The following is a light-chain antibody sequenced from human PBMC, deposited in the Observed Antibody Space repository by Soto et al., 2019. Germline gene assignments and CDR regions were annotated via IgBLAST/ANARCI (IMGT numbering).Light chain of an antibody. J-gene: IGKJ1*01. CDR3: QQRSNWPPIT. V-gene: IGKV3D-20*02. CDR2: GAS. Sequence: EIVLTQSPGTLSLSPVERATLSGMTSQSVSNNYLAWYQQKPGQAPRLLIYGASSRATGIPDRFSGSGSGTDFTLTISSLEPEDFAVYYCQQRSNWPPITFGQGTKVDIK. CDR1: QSVSNNY.